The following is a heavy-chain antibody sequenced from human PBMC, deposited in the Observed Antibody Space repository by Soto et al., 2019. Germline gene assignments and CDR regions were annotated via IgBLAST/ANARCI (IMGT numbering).Heavy chain of an antibody. CDR2: ISGSGGST. D-gene: IGHD2-15*01. Sequence: PGGSLRLSCAASGFTFSSYAMSWVRQAPGKGLEWVSAISGSGGSTYYADSVKGRFTISRDNSKNTLYLQMNSLRAEDTAVYYCAKDQVMVAATDHWFDPWGQGTLVTVSS. CDR3: AKDQVMVAATDHWFDP. J-gene: IGHJ5*02. V-gene: IGHV3-23*01. CDR1: GFTFSSYA.